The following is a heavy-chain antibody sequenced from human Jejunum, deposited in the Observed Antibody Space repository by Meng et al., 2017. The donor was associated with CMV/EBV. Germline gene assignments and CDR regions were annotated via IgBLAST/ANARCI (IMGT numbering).Heavy chain of an antibody. V-gene: IGHV4-30-4*01. Sequence: LQRPAPRLVNPSQTLSLTCTVSGGSINSDNYYWSWIRQSPGKGLEWIAYMHHNGQTYSNPSLRSRIAISIDTSKNHFSLNLASVTAADTAVYYCAGDNTGYAYVDSWGQGTLVTVSS. CDR2: MHHNGQT. CDR1: GGSINSDNYY. J-gene: IGHJ4*02. CDR3: AGDNTGYAYVDS. D-gene: IGHD5-12*01.